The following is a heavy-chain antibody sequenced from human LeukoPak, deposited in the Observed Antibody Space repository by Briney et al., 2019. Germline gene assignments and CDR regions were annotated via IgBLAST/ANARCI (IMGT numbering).Heavy chain of an antibody. V-gene: IGHV1-8*01. CDR1: GYTFTSYD. J-gene: IGHJ4*02. CDR2: MNPNSGNT. D-gene: IGHD6-13*01. CDR3: ARDLGSWYLGGY. Sequence: ASVKVSCKASGYTFTSYDINWVRQATGQGLEWMGWMNPNSGNTGYAQKFQGRVTMTRNTSISTAYMELSSLRSDDTAVYYCARDLGSWYLGGYWGQGTLVTVSS.